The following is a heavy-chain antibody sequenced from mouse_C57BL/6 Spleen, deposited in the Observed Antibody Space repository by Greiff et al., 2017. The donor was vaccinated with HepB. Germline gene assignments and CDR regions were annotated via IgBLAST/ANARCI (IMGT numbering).Heavy chain of an antibody. CDR1: GYTFTSYW. CDR2: IYPGNSDT. V-gene: IGHV1-5*01. J-gene: IGHJ3*01. D-gene: IGHD2-2*01. CDR3: TRVSTMVTTAFAY. Sequence: EVQLQQSGTVLARPGASVKMSCKTSGYTFTSYWMHWVKQRPGQGLEWIGAIYPGNSDTSYNQKFKGKAKLTAVTSASTAYMELSSLTNEDSAVYYCTRVSTMVTTAFAYWGQGTLLTVSA.